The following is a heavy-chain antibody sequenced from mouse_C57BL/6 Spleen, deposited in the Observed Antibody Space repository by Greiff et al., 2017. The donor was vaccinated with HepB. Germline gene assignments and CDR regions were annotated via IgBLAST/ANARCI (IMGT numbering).Heavy chain of an antibody. V-gene: IGHV5-12*01. Sequence: EVHLVESGGGLVQPGGSLKLSCAASGFTFSDYYMYWVRQTPEKRLEWVAYISNGGGSTYYPDTVKGRFTISRDNAKNTLYLQMSRLKSEDTAMYYCARDSNYAMDYWGQGTSVTVSS. CDR2: ISNGGGST. J-gene: IGHJ4*01. CDR1: GFTFSDYY. D-gene: IGHD2-5*01. CDR3: ARDSNYAMDY.